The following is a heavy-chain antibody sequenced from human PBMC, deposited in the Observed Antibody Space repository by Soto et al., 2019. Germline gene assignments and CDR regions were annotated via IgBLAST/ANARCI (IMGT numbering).Heavy chain of an antibody. CDR1: GGSISSSNW. CDR2: IYHSGST. Sequence: SETLSLTCAVSGGSISSSNWWSWVRQPPGKGLEWIGEIYHSGSTNYNPSLKSRVTISVDKSKNQFSLKLSSVTAADTAVYYCARHRAPYYDFWSGYYPPGAFDIWGQGTMVT. V-gene: IGHV4-4*02. D-gene: IGHD3-3*01. J-gene: IGHJ3*02. CDR3: ARHRAPYYDFWSGYYPPGAFDI.